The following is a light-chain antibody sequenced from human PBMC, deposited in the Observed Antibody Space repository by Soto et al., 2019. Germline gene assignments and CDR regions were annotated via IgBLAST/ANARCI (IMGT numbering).Light chain of an antibody. V-gene: IGKV3-20*01. J-gene: IGKJ3*01. Sequence: VLPQSPCALSCSPLERATLYCRARQSVSSKYLAWYQQKPGQAPRVLLYGTSIRASGVPERFSGGGSGTDFTLTITRLEPEDFAVYYSQQYGSSLFTSGPGTNVDIK. CDR1: QSVSSKY. CDR3: QQYGSSLFT. CDR2: GTS.